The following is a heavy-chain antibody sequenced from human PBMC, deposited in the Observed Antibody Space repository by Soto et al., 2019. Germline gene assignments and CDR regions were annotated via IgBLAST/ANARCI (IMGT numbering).Heavy chain of an antibody. D-gene: IGHD1-26*01. J-gene: IGHJ3*02. CDR2: ISYDGSNK. V-gene: IGHV3-30-3*01. CDR3: ARDQGVGAALGDAFDI. CDR1: GFTFSSYA. Sequence: GGSLRLSCAASGFTFSSYAMHWVRQAPGKGLEWVAVISYDGSNKYYADSVKGRFTISRDNSKNTLYLQMNSLRAEDTAVYYCARDQGVGAALGDAFDIWGQGTMVTVSS.